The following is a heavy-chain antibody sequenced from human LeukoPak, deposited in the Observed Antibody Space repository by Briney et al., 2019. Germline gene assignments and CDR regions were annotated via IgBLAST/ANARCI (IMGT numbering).Heavy chain of an antibody. CDR3: ARGSGGSSGWYPNLLLDY. CDR1: GYTFTSYY. J-gene: IGHJ4*02. Sequence: ASVKVSCKASGYTFTSYYMHWVRQAPGQGLEWMGIINPSGGSTSYAQKFQGRVTMTRDTSTSTAYMELSSLRSEDTAVYYCARGSGGSSGWYPNLLLDYWGQGTLVTVSS. D-gene: IGHD6-19*01. V-gene: IGHV1-46*01. CDR2: INPSGGST.